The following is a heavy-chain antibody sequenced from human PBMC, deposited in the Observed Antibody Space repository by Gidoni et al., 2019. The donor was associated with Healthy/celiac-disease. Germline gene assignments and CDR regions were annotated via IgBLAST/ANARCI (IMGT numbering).Heavy chain of an antibody. CDR3: ARESGTEGYSY. CDR2: IWYDGSNK. V-gene: IGHV3-33*01. CDR1: GFTFSSYG. D-gene: IGHD1-1*01. Sequence: QVQLVESGGGVVKPGRSLRLSCAASGFTFSSYGMHWVRQAPGKGLEWVAVIWYDGSNKYYADSVKGRFTISRDNSKNTLYLQMNSLRAEDTAVYYCARESGTEGYSYWGQGTLVTVSS. J-gene: IGHJ4*02.